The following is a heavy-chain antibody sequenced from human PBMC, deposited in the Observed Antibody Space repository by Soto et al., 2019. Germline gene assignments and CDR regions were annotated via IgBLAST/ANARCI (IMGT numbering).Heavy chain of an antibody. CDR2: INGGGST. Sequence: EVQLVESGGGLIQPGGSLRLSCAASGFNVSVNYMNWVRQAPGKGLEWVSVINGGGSTNYADSVRGRFTISRDTSKNTLSLQMNRLRAEDTAVYYCVRENYYYGMDVWGQGTTVIVSS. J-gene: IGHJ6*02. V-gene: IGHV3-53*01. CDR3: VRENYYYGMDV. CDR1: GFNVSVNY.